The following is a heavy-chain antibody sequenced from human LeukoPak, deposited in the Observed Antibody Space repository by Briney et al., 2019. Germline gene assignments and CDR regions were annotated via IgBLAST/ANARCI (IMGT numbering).Heavy chain of an antibody. J-gene: IGHJ4*02. CDR3: ARDSERYSSGWYVQSY. V-gene: IGHV1-69*05. Sequence: GASVKVSCKASGGTFSSYAISWVRQAPGQGLEWMGGIIPIFGTANYAQKFQGRVTITTDESTSTAYMELSSLRSEDTAVYYCARDSERYSSGWYVQSYWGQGTLVTVSS. CDR1: GGTFSSYA. D-gene: IGHD6-19*01. CDR2: IIPIFGTA.